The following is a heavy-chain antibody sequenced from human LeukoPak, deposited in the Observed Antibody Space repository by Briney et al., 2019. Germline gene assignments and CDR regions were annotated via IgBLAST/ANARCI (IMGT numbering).Heavy chain of an antibody. J-gene: IGHJ5*02. CDR2: ISYSGGT. Sequence: PSETLSLTCTVSGGSIISSNHYWGWTRQPPGKGLEWFGSISYSGGTAYNPSLRSRVTISVDTSKNQFSLKLSSVTAADTAVYYCASAPNIVLMVYAIPYSSGWANWFAPWGQGTLVTVYS. CDR3: ASAPNIVLMVYAIPYSSGWANWFAP. V-gene: IGHV4-39*07. D-gene: IGHD2-8*01. CDR1: GGSIISSNHY.